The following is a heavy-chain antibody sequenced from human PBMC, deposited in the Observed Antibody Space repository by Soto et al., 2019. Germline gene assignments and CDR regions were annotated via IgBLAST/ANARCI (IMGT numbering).Heavy chain of an antibody. V-gene: IGHV3-21*01. CDR1: GFTFSSYS. Sequence: GGSLRLSCAASGFTFSSYSMNWVRQAPGKGLEWVSSISSSSSYIYYADSVKGRFTISRDNAKNSLYLQMNSLRAEDTAVYYCAREGYRYCSSTSCYPFYFDYWGQGTLVTVSS. D-gene: IGHD2-2*01. CDR3: AREGYRYCSSTSCYPFYFDY. J-gene: IGHJ4*02. CDR2: ISSSSSYI.